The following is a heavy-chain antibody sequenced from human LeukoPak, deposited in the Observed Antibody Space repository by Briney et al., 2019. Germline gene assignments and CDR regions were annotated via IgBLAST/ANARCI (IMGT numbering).Heavy chain of an antibody. CDR2: ISHDAYNK. J-gene: IGHJ4*02. D-gene: IGHD5-18*01. Sequence: PGGSLRLSCAASGYNFKNYGIHWVRQPPGKGLEWVAVISHDAYNKHYADSVKGRFTISRDNSDTVYLQMISLRPEDTAMYYCVKSSGYSTYDHGDYWGQGTLVTVSS. CDR1: GYNFKNYG. CDR3: VKSSGYSTYDHGDY. V-gene: IGHV3-30*18.